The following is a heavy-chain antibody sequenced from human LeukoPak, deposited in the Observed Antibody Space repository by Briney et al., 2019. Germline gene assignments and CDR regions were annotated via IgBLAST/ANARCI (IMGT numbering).Heavy chain of an antibody. J-gene: IGHJ1*01. Sequence: ASVKVSCKASGYPFTGYYMHWVRHAPGQGLEWMGWINPNSGGTNYAQKFQGRVTMTRDTSISTAYMELSRLRSDDTAVYYCARADSLGIVVVASRIFQHWGQGTLVTVSS. CDR1: GYPFTGYY. D-gene: IGHD6-19*01. CDR2: INPNSGGT. V-gene: IGHV1-2*02. CDR3: ARADSLGIVVVASRIFQH.